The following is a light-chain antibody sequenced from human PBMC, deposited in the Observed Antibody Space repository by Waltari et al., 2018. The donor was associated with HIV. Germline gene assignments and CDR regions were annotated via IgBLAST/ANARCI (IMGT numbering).Light chain of an antibody. V-gene: IGKV1-39*01. CDR1: QSISKN. Sequence: DIDMTQSPSSVSASVGDRVSITCRTSQSISKNLNWYQHKPGTAPKLLIYGASSLQSGVPPRFSGSGSGTEFTLTISSLQPEDFTTYFCQHSRAFGQGTRVEIK. CDR2: GAS. CDR3: QHSRA. J-gene: IGKJ1*01.